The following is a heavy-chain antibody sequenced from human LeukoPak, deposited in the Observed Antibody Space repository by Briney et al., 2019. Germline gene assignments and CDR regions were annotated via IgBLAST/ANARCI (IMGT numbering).Heavy chain of an antibody. Sequence: SVKVSCKASGGTFSSYAISWVRQAPGQGLEWMGRIIPILGIANYAQKFQGRVTITADKSTSTAYMELSSLRSEDTAVYYCARARAYDSSGYYYLDAFDIWGQGTMVTVSS. CDR3: ARARAYDSSGYYYLDAFDI. J-gene: IGHJ3*02. V-gene: IGHV1-69*04. D-gene: IGHD3-22*01. CDR1: GGTFSSYA. CDR2: IIPILGIA.